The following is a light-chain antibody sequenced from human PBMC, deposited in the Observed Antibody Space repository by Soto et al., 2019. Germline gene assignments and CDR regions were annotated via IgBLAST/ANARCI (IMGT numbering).Light chain of an antibody. V-gene: IGLV1-47*01. CDR3: AAWDDSLSGVV. CDR1: SSNIGSNY. J-gene: IGLJ3*02. CDR2: RNN. Sequence: VLTQPPSASGTPGQRVTISCSGSSSNIGSNYVYWYQQLPGTAPKLLIYRNNQRPSGVPDRFSGSKSGTSASLAISGLRSEDEANYYCAAWDDSLSGVVFGGGT.